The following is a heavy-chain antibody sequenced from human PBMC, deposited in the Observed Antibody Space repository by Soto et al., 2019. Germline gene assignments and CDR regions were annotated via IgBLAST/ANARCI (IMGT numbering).Heavy chain of an antibody. CDR3: PTLASFRSFNSFDP. V-gene: IGHV1-8*01. CDR1: GYIFTNND. J-gene: IGHJ5*01. Sequence: GASGKVSCKASGYIFTNNDVSWVRQATGQGLEWMGWMNPGSGDTRYAQKFQGRVTMTRNTSTGTAYMELSRLRADDTAFSYCPTLASFRSFNSFDPWGQGTLVTVSS. D-gene: IGHD3-10*01. CDR2: MNPGSGDT.